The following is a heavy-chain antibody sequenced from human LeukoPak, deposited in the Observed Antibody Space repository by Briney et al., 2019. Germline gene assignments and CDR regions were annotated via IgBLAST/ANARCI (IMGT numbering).Heavy chain of an antibody. J-gene: IGHJ4*02. Sequence: PSETLSLTCTVSGASISSYYWSWIRQPPGKGLEWIGYIYHSGSTNYNPSLKSRVTISVDTSKNHFSLKLSSVTAADTAVYYCARWGCTSTTCYTPFDFWGPGTLVTVSS. CDR3: ARWGCTSTTCYTPFDF. CDR1: GASISSYY. CDR2: IYHSGST. V-gene: IGHV4-59*01. D-gene: IGHD2-2*02.